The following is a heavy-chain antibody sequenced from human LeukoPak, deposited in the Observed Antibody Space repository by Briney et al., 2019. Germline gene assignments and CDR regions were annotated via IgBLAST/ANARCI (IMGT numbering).Heavy chain of an antibody. CDR2: IKEDGSEK. Sequence: PGGSLRLSCAASGFTFSSYSMNWVRQAPGKGLEWVANIKEDGSEKYFVDSVKGRFTISRDNAKNSLYLQMNSLRAEDTAVYYCARVHSDGSGDPIDYWGQGTLVTVSS. CDR1: GFTFSSYS. V-gene: IGHV3-7*01. D-gene: IGHD5-24*01. J-gene: IGHJ4*02. CDR3: ARVHSDGSGDPIDY.